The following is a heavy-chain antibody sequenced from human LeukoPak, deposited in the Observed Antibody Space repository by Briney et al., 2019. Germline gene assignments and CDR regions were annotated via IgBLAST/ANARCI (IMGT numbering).Heavy chain of an antibody. D-gene: IGHD3-16*01. CDR2: ISGSGDST. V-gene: IGHV3-23*01. CDR3: ARVTDFYYYYGMDV. J-gene: IGHJ6*02. Sequence: GGSLRLSCAASGFTFSSYAMSWVRQAPGKGLEWVSAISGSGDSTFCTDSVKGRFTISRDNSENTLYLQMNSLRAEDTAVYYCARVTDFYYYYGMDVWGQGTTVTVSS. CDR1: GFTFSSYA.